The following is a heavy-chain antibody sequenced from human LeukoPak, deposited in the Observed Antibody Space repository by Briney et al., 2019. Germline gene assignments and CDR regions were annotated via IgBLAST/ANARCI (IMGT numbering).Heavy chain of an antibody. CDR1: GGSISSGDYY. CDR2: IYYSGST. Sequence: SETLSLTCTVSGGSISSGDYYWSWIRQPPGKGLEWIGYIYYSGSTYYNPSLKSRVTISVDTSKNQFSLKLSSVTAADTAVYYCARFDVALEWWSGDAFDIWGHGTMVTVSS. J-gene: IGHJ3*02. D-gene: IGHD2-15*01. V-gene: IGHV4-30-4*01. CDR3: ARFDVALEWWSGDAFDI.